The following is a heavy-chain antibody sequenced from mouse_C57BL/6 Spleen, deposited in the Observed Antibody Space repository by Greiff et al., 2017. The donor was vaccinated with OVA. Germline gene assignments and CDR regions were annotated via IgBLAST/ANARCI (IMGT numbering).Heavy chain of an antibody. CDR3: ARGAADWYFDV. CDR1: GYTFTDYY. J-gene: IGHJ1*03. CDR2: INPNNGGT. D-gene: IGHD6-1*01. Sequence: EVQLQQSGPELVKPGASVKISCKASGYTFTDYYMNWVKQSHGKSLERIGDINPNNGGTSYNQKFKGKATLTVDKSSSTAYMELRSLTSEDSAVYYCARGAADWYFDVWGTGTTVTVSS. V-gene: IGHV1-26*01.